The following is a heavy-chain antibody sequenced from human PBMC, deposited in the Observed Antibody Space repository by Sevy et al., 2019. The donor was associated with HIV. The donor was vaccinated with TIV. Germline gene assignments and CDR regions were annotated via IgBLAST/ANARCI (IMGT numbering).Heavy chain of an antibody. CDR1: GFTFSSYA. CDR3: AKDKELGIGKWFDS. D-gene: IGHD2-21*01. CDR2: ISASRGSS. Sequence: GGSLRLSCEASGFTFSSYAMSWVRQAPGKGLEWVSSISASRGSSYYADSVKGRFTISRDNSKNTLYLQMNSLRAEDTAQYYCAKDKELGIGKWFDSWGQGTLVTVSS. V-gene: IGHV3-23*01. J-gene: IGHJ5*01.